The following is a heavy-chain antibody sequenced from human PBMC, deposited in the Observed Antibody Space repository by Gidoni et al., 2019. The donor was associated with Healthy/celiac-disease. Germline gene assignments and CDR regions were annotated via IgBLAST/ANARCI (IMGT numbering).Heavy chain of an antibody. V-gene: IGHV3-49*03. D-gene: IGHD2-2*01. CDR3: TRYIGRRTRRDGDQGAFDI. J-gene: IGHJ3*02. CDR1: GFASGDYA. CDR2: IRSKAYGGTT. Sequence: EVQLVESGVGLVQPGRSLRLSCTASGFASGDYAMSWFRQAPGKGLEWVGFIRSKAYGGTTEYAASVKGRFTISRDDSKSIAYLQMNSLKTEDTAVYYCTRYIGRRTRRDGDQGAFDIWGQGTMVTVSS.